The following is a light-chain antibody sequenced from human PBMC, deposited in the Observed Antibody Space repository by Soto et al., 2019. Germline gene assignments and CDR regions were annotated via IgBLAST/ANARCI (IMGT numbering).Light chain of an antibody. Sequence: EIVLTQSPATLSLSPGEGATLSCRASQSVSSYLVWYQQKPGQAPRLLIYDVSNRATGVPARFSGSGSGTDFSLTVTSLEPEDFAVYYCQQRVNWPWTFGQGTKVDIK. J-gene: IGKJ1*01. CDR1: QSVSSY. CDR3: QQRVNWPWT. V-gene: IGKV3-11*01. CDR2: DVS.